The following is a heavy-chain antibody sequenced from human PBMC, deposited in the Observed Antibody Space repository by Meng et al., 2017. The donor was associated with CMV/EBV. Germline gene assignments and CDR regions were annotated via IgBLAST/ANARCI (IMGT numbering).Heavy chain of an antibody. D-gene: IGHD6-6*01. CDR2: ISGSGGST. CDR3: ARGTKISSSFDY. V-gene: IGHV3-23*01. Sequence: GESLKISCAASGFTFSSYAMSWVRQAPGKGLEWVSAISGSGGSTYYADSVKGRFTISRDNSKNTLYLQMNSLRAEDTAVYYCARGTKISSSFDYWGQGTLVTVSS. CDR1: GFTFSSYA. J-gene: IGHJ4*02.